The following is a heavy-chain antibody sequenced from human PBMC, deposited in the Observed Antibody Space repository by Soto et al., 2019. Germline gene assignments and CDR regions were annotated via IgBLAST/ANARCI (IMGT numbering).Heavy chain of an antibody. CDR3: ARVLRYFDWSPYGMDV. J-gene: IGHJ6*02. Sequence: PGGSLRLSCAASGFTFSSYGMHWVRQAPGKGLEWVAVIWYDGSNKYYADSVKGRFTISRDNSKNTLYLQMNSLRAEDTAVYYCARVLRYFDWSPYGMDVWGQGTTVTVSS. CDR2: IWYDGSNK. CDR1: GFTFSSYG. V-gene: IGHV3-33*01. D-gene: IGHD3-9*01.